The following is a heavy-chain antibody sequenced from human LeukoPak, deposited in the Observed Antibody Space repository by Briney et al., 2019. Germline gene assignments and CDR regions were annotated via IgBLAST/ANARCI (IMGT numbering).Heavy chain of an antibody. V-gene: IGHV3-64D*06. CDR1: GFTFSTYV. CDR2: ISSNGDNT. CDR3: VRVTGY. Sequence: GGSLRHSCSVSGFTFSTYVMHWVRQAPGKGLEYVSAISSNGDNTYYADSVKGRFTISRDNSKNTLYLQMSSLRPDDTAVYFCVRVTGYWGQGTLVTVSS. J-gene: IGHJ4*02.